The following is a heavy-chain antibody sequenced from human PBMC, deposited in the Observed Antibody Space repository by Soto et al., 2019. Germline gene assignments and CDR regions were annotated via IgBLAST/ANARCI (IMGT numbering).Heavy chain of an antibody. CDR3: EKSSGGSSSMGMDY. CDR2: ITYEGRSK. V-gene: IGHV3-30*09. D-gene: IGHD2-15*01. J-gene: IGHJ4*02. Sequence: QVRLVESGGGVVQPGRSLRLSCEVSGFIFKNYAMNWVRQAPGKGLGWVATITYEGRSKYYAESVKGRFAISRDKSKSTLNLQMNTLRVDDSAIYYCEKSSGGSSSMGMDYWGQGTLVTVSS. CDR1: GFIFKNYA.